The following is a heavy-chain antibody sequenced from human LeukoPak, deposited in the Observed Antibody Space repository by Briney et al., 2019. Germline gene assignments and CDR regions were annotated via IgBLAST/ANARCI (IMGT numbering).Heavy chain of an antibody. CDR1: GFPFSSYA. CDR2: ISNSDDST. Sequence: AGGSLRLSCAASGFPFSSYAMSWVRQAPGKGLEWVSTISNSDDSTYYADSVKGRFTISRDNSENTLFLRMNSLRAEDTAVYYCAKGTYDFWSGYYPLSAFDIWGQGTMVTVSS. V-gene: IGHV3-23*01. CDR3: AKGTYDFWSGYYPLSAFDI. D-gene: IGHD3-3*01. J-gene: IGHJ3*02.